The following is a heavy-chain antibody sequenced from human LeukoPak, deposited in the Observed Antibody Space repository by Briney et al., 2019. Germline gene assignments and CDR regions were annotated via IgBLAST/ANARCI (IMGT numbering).Heavy chain of an antibody. J-gene: IGHJ4*02. V-gene: IGHV1-2*02. CDR1: GYTFTAYY. D-gene: IGHD2-21*01. Sequence: ASVKVSCKASGYTFTAYYMHWMRQPPGQGLEWMGLINPNSGATNYAHKFQGRVTMTRDTSISTAYMELSRLTYDDTAVYYCAREGLGGDYYVDYWGQGTLVTVSS. CDR3: AREGLGGDYYVDY. CDR2: INPNSGAT.